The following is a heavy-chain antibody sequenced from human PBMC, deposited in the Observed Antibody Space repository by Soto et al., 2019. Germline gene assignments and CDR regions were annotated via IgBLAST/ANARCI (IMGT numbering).Heavy chain of an antibody. CDR1: GGSISSGDYY. CDR3: ESRKSSPYSDY. J-gene: IGHJ4*02. CDR2: IYYSGST. V-gene: IGHV4-30-4*01. D-gene: IGHD2-21*01. Sequence: SETLSLTCTVSGGSISSGDYYWCWIRQPPGKGLECIGYIYYSGSTYYNPSLKSRVTISVDTSKNQFSLKLSSVTAADTAVYYCESRKSSPYSDYWGQGTLVTVS.